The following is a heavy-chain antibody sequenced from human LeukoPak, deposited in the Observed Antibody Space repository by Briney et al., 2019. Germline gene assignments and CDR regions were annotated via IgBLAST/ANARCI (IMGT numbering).Heavy chain of an antibody. CDR3: ARSRDPDSGSPDYY. V-gene: IGHV1-69*05. J-gene: IGHJ4*02. D-gene: IGHD1-26*01. Sequence: PVKVSCKASGGTFSSYAISWVRQAPGQGLEWMGGIIPIFGTANYAQKFQGRVTITTDESTSTAYMELSSLRSEDTAVYYCARSRDPDSGSPDYYWGQGTLVTVSS. CDR2: IIPIFGTA. CDR1: GGTFSSYA.